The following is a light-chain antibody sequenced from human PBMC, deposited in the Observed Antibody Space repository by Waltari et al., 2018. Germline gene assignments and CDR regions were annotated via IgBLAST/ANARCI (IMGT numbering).Light chain of an antibody. V-gene: IGLV1-44*01. Sequence: QSVLTQPPSASGTPGQRVTISCSGSSSNIGSNTVNWYQQIPGTAPKLLIYSDNQRPSGVPDRFSGSKSGTSASLAISGLQSEDEADYYCAAWDHSLNGVYVFGTGTKVTVL. CDR2: SDN. CDR3: AAWDHSLNGVYV. J-gene: IGLJ1*01. CDR1: SSNIGSNT.